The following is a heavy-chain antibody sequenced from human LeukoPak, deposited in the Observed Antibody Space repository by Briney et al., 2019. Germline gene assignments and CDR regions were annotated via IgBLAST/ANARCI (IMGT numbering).Heavy chain of an antibody. Sequence: SETLSLTCTVSGGSISSSSYYWGWIRQPPGKGLEWIGSIYYSGSTYYNPSLKSRVTISVDTSKNQFSLKLSSVTAADTAVYYCASGGGGVQFDYWGQGTLVTVSS. CDR3: ASGGGGVQFDY. D-gene: IGHD3-16*01. J-gene: IGHJ4*02. CDR1: GGSISSSSYY. CDR2: IYYSGST. V-gene: IGHV4-39*01.